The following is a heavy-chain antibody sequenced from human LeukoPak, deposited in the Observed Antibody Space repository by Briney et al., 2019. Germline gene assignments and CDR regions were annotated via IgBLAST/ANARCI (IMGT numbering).Heavy chain of an antibody. CDR1: GGSFSGYY. D-gene: IGHD4-17*01. CDR3: ARDHDYGDYVY. J-gene: IGHJ4*02. CDR2: INHSGST. V-gene: IGHV4-34*01. Sequence: PSGTLSLTCAVYGGSFSGYYWSWIRQPPGKGLEWIGEINHSGSTNYNPSLKSRVTISVDTSKNQFSLKLSSVTAADTAVYYCARDHDYGDYVYWGQGTLVTVSS.